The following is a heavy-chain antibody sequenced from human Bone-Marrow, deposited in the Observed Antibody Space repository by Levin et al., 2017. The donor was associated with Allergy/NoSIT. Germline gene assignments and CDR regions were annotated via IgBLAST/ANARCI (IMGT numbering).Heavy chain of an antibody. CDR1: GYALTGYG. CDR2: ISANTGDT. D-gene: IGHD2/OR15-2a*01. Sequence: ASVKVSCEASGYALTGYGLTWVRQAPGQGLEWMGWISANTGDTKYAEKFQGRVTMTTDTSTNTGYMELRRLTSDDTAVYCCVRDAGFVLVPVSYHAYNVWGQGTLVIVSS. J-gene: IGHJ3*01. V-gene: IGHV1-18*04. CDR3: VRDAGFVLVPVSYHAYNV.